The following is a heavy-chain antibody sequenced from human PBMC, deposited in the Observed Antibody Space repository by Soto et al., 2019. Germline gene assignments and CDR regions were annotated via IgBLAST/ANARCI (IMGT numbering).Heavy chain of an antibody. Sequence: QPGGSLRLSCAASGFTFSSYAMSWVRQAPGKGLEWVSALSGSGGSTYYADSVKGRFTISRDISKNTLYLQMNSLRAEDTAVFYCAKGREGMRPDSDYGMDVWGQGTTVTVSS. D-gene: IGHD2-15*01. CDR1: GFTFSSYA. CDR3: AKGREGMRPDSDYGMDV. V-gene: IGHV3-23*01. J-gene: IGHJ6*02. CDR2: LSGSGGST.